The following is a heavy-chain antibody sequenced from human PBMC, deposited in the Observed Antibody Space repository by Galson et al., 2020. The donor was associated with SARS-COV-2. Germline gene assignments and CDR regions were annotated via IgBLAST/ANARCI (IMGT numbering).Heavy chain of an antibody. D-gene: IGHD1-26*01. CDR2: VSAYNGHT. Sequence: GESLKISCKASGYTFTSYGISWVRQAPGQGLEWMGWVSAYNGHTDYAHNLQGRVTMTTDTSTSTAFMELRSLRSDDTAVYYCARGFSGSFFDYWGQGTLVTVSS. J-gene: IGHJ4*02. V-gene: IGHV1-18*01. CDR1: GYTFTSYG. CDR3: ARGFSGSFFDY.